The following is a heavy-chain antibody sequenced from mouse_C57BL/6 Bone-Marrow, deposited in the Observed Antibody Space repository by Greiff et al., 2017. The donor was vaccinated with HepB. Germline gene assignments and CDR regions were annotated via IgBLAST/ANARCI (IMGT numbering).Heavy chain of an antibody. CDR3: ATGVGSSGYAY. Sequence: EVQLQQSGAELVRPGASVKLSCPPTGFNIKDDYMHWVKQRPEQGLEWIGWIDPENGDTEYASKFQGKATITADTSSNTAYLQLSSLTSEDTSVYYCATGVGSSGYAYWGQGTLVPVSA. V-gene: IGHV14-4*01. CDR2: IDPENGDT. J-gene: IGHJ3*01. D-gene: IGHD3-2*02. CDR1: GFNIKDDY.